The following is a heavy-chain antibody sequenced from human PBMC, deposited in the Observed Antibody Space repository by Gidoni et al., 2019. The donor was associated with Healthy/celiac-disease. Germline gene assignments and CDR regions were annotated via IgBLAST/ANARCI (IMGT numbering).Heavy chain of an antibody. J-gene: IGHJ4*02. D-gene: IGHD3-10*01. V-gene: IGHV3-9*01. CDR1: GFTFVDYA. Sequence: EVQLVESGVGLLQPGRSLRLSCAASGFTFVDYAMHWVRQAPGKGLEWVSGISWNSGSIGYADSVKGRFTISRDNAKNSLYLQMNSLRAEDTALYYCAKDPGSGSYYTQYFDYWGQGTLVTVSS. CDR3: AKDPGSGSYYTQYFDY. CDR2: ISWNSGSI.